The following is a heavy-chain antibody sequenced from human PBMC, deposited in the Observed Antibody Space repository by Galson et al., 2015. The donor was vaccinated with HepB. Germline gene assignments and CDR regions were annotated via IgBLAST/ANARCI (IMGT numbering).Heavy chain of an antibody. CDR2: IYNSGST. CDR3: TRDMRPFTSGWRAFDI. Sequence: TLSLTCTVSGGSISSYYWSWIRQPPGKGLEWIGYIYNSGSTNYNPSLKSRVTISVDTAKNRFSLKLRSVTAADTAVYYCTRDMRPFTSGWRAFDIWGQGTMVTVSS. D-gene: IGHD6-19*01. V-gene: IGHV4-59*01. CDR1: GGSISSYY. J-gene: IGHJ3*02.